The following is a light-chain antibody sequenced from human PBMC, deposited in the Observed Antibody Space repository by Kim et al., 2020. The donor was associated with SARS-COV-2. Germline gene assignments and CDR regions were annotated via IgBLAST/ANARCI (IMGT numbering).Light chain of an antibody. CDR1: SSDGGGYNY. V-gene: IGLV2-14*04. CDR3: SSYTSSSTVI. J-gene: IGLJ2*01. Sequence: GQTITISCTGTSSDGGGYNYVSWYQQHPGKAPKLMIYDVTERPSGVSNRFSGSKSGNTASLTISGLQAEDEADYYCSSYTSSSTVIFGGGTQLTVL. CDR2: DVT.